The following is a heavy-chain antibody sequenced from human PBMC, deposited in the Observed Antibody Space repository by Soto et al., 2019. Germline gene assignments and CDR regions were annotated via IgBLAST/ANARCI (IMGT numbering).Heavy chain of an antibody. CDR1: GFTFDDYG. J-gene: IGHJ6*02. CDR3: ARYDSSGYYWPYYYYGMDV. Sequence: PGGSLRLSCAASGFTFDDYGMNWVRQAPGKGLEWVSSISDSISYIYYAVSVKGRFTISRDNAKNSLYLQMNSLRAEDTAVYYCARYDSSGYYWPYYYYGMDVWGQGTTVTVSS. V-gene: IGHV3-21*01. CDR2: ISDSISYI. D-gene: IGHD3-22*01.